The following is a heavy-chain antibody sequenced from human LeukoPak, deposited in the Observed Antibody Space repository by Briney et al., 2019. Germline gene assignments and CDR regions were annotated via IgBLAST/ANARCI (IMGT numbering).Heavy chain of an antibody. CDR2: IKDDGSEK. CDR1: GFTFRSYW. Sequence: GGSLRLSCAASGFTFRSYWMSWVRQAPGKGLEWVASIKDDGSEKYCVDSVKGRFTIPRDNAKNSLYLQMNSLRAEDTAVYYCARVLRYCSGGNCYSGGLGYMDVWGKGTTVTISS. CDR3: ARVLRYCSGGNCYSGGLGYMDV. D-gene: IGHD2-15*01. V-gene: IGHV3-7*03. J-gene: IGHJ6*03.